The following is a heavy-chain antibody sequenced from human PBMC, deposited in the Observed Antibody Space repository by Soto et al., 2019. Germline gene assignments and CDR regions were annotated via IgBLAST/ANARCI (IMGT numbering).Heavy chain of an antibody. D-gene: IGHD4-17*01. V-gene: IGHV3-30*18. Sequence: VQLVESGGGLVQPGGSLRLSCAASGFTFSSYEMNWVRQAPGKGLEWVAVISYAGSDEYYADSVKGRFTISRDNSKNTLYLQMNSLRAEDTAVYYCAKGMTTQAIHYYYSMDVWGQGTTVTVSS. CDR3: AKGMTTQAIHYYYSMDV. CDR1: GFTFSSYE. CDR2: ISYAGSDE. J-gene: IGHJ6*02.